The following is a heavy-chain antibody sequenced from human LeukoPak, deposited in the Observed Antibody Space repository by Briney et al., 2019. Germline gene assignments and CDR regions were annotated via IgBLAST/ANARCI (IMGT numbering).Heavy chain of an antibody. J-gene: IGHJ4*02. CDR3: ARDSAASGTEY. CDR1: GFTFSDYY. V-gene: IGHV3-11*01. D-gene: IGHD6-13*01. Sequence: GGSLRLSCAASGFTFSDYYISSIRQAAGKGLEWDAYISRSGSTIYYADSVKGRFTISRDNAKNSLYLQMNSRRAEDTAVYDCARDSAASGTEYWGQGTLVTVSS. CDR2: ISRSGSTI.